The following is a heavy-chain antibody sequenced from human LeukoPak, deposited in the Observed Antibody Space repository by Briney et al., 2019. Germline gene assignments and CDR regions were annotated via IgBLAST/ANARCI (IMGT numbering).Heavy chain of an antibody. CDR1: GGTFSSYA. Sequence: ASVKVSCKASGGTFSSYAISGVRQAPGQGLECMGGIIPIFGTANYAQKFQGRVTITADESTCTAYMELSSLRSEDTAVYYCARPYYYDSSGCYYQGFDHWGQGTLVTVSS. D-gene: IGHD3-22*01. CDR3: ARPYYYDSSGCYYQGFDH. V-gene: IGHV1-69*13. J-gene: IGHJ4*02. CDR2: IIPIFGTA.